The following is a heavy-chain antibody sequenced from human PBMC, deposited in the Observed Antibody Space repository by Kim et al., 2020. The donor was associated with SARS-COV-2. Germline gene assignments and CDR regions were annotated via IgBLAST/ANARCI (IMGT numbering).Heavy chain of an antibody. V-gene: IGHV4-34*01. CDR1: GGSFSGYY. J-gene: IGHJ6*03. Sequence: SETLSLTCAVYGGSFSGYYWSWIRQPPGKGLEWIGEINHSGSTNYNPSLKSRVTISVDTSKNQFSLKLSSVTAADTAVYYCARGGYWNYPSGSYYYYYMDVWGKGTTVTVSS. CDR3: ARGGYWNYPSGSYYYYYMDV. CDR2: INHSGST. D-gene: IGHD1-7*01.